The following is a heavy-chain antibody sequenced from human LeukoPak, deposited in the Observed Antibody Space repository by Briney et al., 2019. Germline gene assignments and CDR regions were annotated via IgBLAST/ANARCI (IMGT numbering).Heavy chain of an antibody. D-gene: IGHD2-2*01. V-gene: IGHV3-7*03. J-gene: IGHJ5*01. CDR3: AKDRHAPGRYCSSTSCFPFDS. CDR1: GFTFRNYW. CDR2: LKPDASEK. Sequence: GGSLRLSCAASGFTFRNYWMTWVRQAPGKGLEWVANLKPDASEKWYLDSLKGRFTISRDNTKNTLYLQMNSLRAEDTAVYYCAKDRHAPGRYCSSTSCFPFDSWGQGTLVTVSS.